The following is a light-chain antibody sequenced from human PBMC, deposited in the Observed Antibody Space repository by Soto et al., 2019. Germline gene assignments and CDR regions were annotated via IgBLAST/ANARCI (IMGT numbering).Light chain of an antibody. J-gene: IGKJ3*01. CDR2: GAS. Sequence: IVLTQSPDTLSLSPGERATLSCRASQSVSVTSLAWYQQKPGQAPRLLIYGASSRATGIPDRFSAWGSGTDFILTIRRLEPEDFAAYYCQQYGTTPFTFGPGTQVDFK. CDR1: QSVSVTS. CDR3: QQYGTTPFT. V-gene: IGKV3-20*01.